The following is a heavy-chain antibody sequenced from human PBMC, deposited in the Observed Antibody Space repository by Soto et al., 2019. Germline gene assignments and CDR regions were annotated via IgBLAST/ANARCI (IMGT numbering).Heavy chain of an antibody. V-gene: IGHV4-39*01. J-gene: IGHJ4*02. Sequence: SETLSLTCTVSGGSISSSSYYWGWIRQPPGKGLEWIGSIYYSGSTYYNPSLKSRVTISVDTSKNQFSLKLSSVTAADTAVYYCARTYYYGSGSSDYWVQGTLVTVSS. CDR1: GGSISSSSYY. D-gene: IGHD3-10*01. CDR3: ARTYYYGSGSSDY. CDR2: IYYSGST.